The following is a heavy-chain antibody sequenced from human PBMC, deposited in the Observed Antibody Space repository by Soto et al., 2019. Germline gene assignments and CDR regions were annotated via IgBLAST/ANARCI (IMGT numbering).Heavy chain of an antibody. Sequence: SVKVSCKASGGTFSSYSISWVRQAPGQGLEWMGVIIPIFGTANYAQKFQGRVTITADESTSTAYMELSSLRSEDTAVYYCARVPALQRYYVYYWGQGTLVTVSS. CDR1: GGTFSSYS. V-gene: IGHV1-69*13. J-gene: IGHJ4*02. CDR2: IIPIFGTA. D-gene: IGHD1-1*01. CDR3: ARVPALQRYYVYY.